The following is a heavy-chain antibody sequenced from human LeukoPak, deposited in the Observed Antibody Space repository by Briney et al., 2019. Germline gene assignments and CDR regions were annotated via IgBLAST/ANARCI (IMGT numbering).Heavy chain of an antibody. V-gene: IGHV3-23*01. CDR1: GFSISNYA. Sequence: GGSLRLSCAASGFSISNYAMNWVRQAPGKGLEWISVISGSDGSTYYADSVKGRCTISRDNSKNTLYLQMNSLRAEDTAVYFCAKKARGTVISPVDYWGQGTLVTVSS. CDR3: AKKARGTVISPVDY. J-gene: IGHJ4*02. CDR2: ISGSDGST. D-gene: IGHD4-23*01.